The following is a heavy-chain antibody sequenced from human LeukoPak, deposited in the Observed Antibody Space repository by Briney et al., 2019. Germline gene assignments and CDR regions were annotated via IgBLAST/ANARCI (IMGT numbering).Heavy chain of an antibody. CDR3: ARDGAGATSFDY. Sequence: GGSLRLSCEASGSTFSNHWMSWVRQAPGKGLEWVANIKQDGSEKYYVDSVKGRFTLSRDNAKNSLNLQMNSLRVEDTAVYYCARDGAGATSFDYWGQGTLVTVSS. CDR1: GSTFSNHW. V-gene: IGHV3-7*01. J-gene: IGHJ4*02. CDR2: IKQDGSEK. D-gene: IGHD1-26*01.